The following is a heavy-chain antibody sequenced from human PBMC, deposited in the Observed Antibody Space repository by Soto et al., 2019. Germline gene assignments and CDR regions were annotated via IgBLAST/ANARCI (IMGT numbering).Heavy chain of an antibody. D-gene: IGHD1-1*01. J-gene: IGHJ5*02. Sequence: ASVKVSCKASGYTFTGYDMHWVRQAPGQGLEWMGWINPNSGGTNYAQKFQGRVTMTRDTSISTAYMELSRLRSDDTAVYYCASLLRGVVQAPRTNWFDPWGPGTLVTVYS. CDR1: GYTFTGYD. CDR2: INPNSGGT. V-gene: IGHV1-2*02. CDR3: ASLLRGVVQAPRTNWFDP.